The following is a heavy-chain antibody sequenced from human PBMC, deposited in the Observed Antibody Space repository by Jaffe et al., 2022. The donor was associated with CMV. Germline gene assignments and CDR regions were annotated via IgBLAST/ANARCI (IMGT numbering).Heavy chain of an antibody. D-gene: IGHD3-3*01. CDR3: ARGLYYDFWSGYSEPVEYDY. Sequence: QVQLVQSGAEVKKPGASVKVSCKASGYTFTSYDINWVRQATGQGLEWMGWMNPNSGNTGYAQKFQGRVTMTRNTSISTAYMELSSLRSEDTAVYYCARGLYYDFWSGYSEPVEYDYWGQGTLVTVSS. V-gene: IGHV1-8*01. CDR2: MNPNSGNT. J-gene: IGHJ4*02. CDR1: GYTFTSYD.